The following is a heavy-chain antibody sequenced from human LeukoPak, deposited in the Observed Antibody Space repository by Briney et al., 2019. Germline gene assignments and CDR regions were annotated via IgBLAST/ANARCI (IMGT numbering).Heavy chain of an antibody. CDR3: ARDLDYYDSSGYPANDAFDI. CDR2: IYSGGST. CDR1: GFTVSSNY. Sequence: GGSMRLSCAASGFTVSSNYMSWVRQAPGKGLEWVSVIYSGGSTYYADSVKGRFTISRDNSKNTLYLQMNSLRAEDTAVYYCARDLDYYDSSGYPANDAFDIWGQGTMVTVSS. J-gene: IGHJ3*02. D-gene: IGHD3-22*01. V-gene: IGHV3-66*01.